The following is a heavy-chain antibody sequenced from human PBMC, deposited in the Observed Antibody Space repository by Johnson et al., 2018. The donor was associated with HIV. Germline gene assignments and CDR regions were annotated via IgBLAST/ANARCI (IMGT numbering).Heavy chain of an antibody. Sequence: QVQLVESGGGVVQPGRSLRLSCAASGFTFSSYAMHWVRQAPGKGLEWVAVISYDGCNKYYADSVKGRFTISRDNSKNTLYLQMNSLRAEDTAVYYCARARTVVIARPDAFDIWGQGTMVTVSS. CDR1: GFTFSSYA. V-gene: IGHV3-30*04. D-gene: IGHD2-21*01. CDR3: ARARTVVIARPDAFDI. J-gene: IGHJ3*02. CDR2: ISYDGCNK.